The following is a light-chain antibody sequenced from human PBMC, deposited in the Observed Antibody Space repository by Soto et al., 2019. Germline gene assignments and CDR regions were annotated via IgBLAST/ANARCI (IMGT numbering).Light chain of an antibody. CDR2: GAS. Sequence: EIVMTQSPATLSVSPGERATLSCRASQSVSSNLAWYQQKPGQAPRLLIYGASTRANGIPARFSGSGSGTEFTLTISSLQSEDFAVYYCQQYNNWPPTFGQGTKVDIK. CDR1: QSVSSN. J-gene: IGKJ1*01. CDR3: QQYNNWPPT. V-gene: IGKV3-15*01.